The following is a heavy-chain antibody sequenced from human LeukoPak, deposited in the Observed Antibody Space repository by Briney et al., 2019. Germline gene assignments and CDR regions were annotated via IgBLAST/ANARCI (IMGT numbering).Heavy chain of an antibody. CDR2: IYRSGST. D-gene: IGHD1-14*01. Sequence: SETLSLTCTVSGGSISSYYWSWIRQPPGKGLEWIGEIYRSGSTNYNPSLKSRVTMSLDKSKNQFSLKLSSVTAADTAVYYCAKTRPTERAFDIWGQGTLVTVSS. CDR1: GGSISSYY. CDR3: AKTRPTERAFDI. V-gene: IGHV4-59*04. J-gene: IGHJ3*02.